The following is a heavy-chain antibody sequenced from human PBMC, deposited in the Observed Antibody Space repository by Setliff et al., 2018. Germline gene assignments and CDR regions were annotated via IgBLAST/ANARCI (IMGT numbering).Heavy chain of an antibody. D-gene: IGHD2-8*02. J-gene: IGHJ3*01. CDR3: AISTLSICTGGSCPNVFDV. V-gene: IGHV1-18*01. CDR1: GYTFTRYG. Sequence: ASVKVSCKASGYTFTRYGISWVRQAPGKGFEWMGWIGPYNGNTYYAQKFQGRVSMTTDTSTNAAYMELRGLRSDDTAMYYCAISTLSICTGGSCPNVFDVWGQGTMVTVSS. CDR2: IGPYNGNT.